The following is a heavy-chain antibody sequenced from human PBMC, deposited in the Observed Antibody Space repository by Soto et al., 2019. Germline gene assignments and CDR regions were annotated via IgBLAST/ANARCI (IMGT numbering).Heavy chain of an antibody. CDR3: TRVGVPTVTTFFSYYYYYGMDV. V-gene: IGHV3-49*03. CDR2: IRSKAYGGTT. D-gene: IGHD4-17*01. J-gene: IGHJ6*02. Sequence: GGSLRLSCTASGFTFGDYAMSWFRQAPGKGLEWVGFIRSKAYGGTTEYAASVKGRFTISRDDSKSIAYLQMNSLKTEDTAVYYCTRVGVPTVTTFFSYYYYYGMDVWGQGTTVTVSS. CDR1: GFTFGDYA.